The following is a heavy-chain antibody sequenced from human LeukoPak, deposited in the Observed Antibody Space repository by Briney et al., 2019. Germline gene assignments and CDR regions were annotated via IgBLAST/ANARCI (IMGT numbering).Heavy chain of an antibody. CDR3: ARSRQLDNPYYYYYYMDV. J-gene: IGHJ6*03. CDR2: INWNGGST. V-gene: IGHV3-20*04. CDR1: GGSISSYY. D-gene: IGHD6-13*01. Sequence: ETLSLTCTVSGGSISSYYWSWIRQPPGKGLEWVSGINWNGGSTGYADSVKGRFTISRDNAKNSLYLQMNSLRAEDTALYYCARSRQLDNPYYYYYYMDVWGKGTTVTVSS.